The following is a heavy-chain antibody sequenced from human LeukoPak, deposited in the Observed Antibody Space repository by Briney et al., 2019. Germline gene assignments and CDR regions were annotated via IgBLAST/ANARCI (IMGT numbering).Heavy chain of an antibody. CDR1: GGSISSYY. J-gene: IGHJ3*02. CDR3: ARAVVEAGDAFDI. Sequence: SETLSLTCTVSGGSISSYYWSWIRQPPGKGLEWIGYIYYSGSTNYSPSLKSRVTISVDTSKNQFSLKLSSVTAADTAVYYCARAVVEAGDAFDIWGQGTMVTVSS. CDR2: IYYSGST. V-gene: IGHV4-59*12. D-gene: IGHD6-19*01.